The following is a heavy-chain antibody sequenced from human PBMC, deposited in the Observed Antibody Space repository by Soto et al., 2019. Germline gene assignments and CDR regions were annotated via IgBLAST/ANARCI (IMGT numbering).Heavy chain of an antibody. CDR3: ARGVIVVVVAATLPGPYYMDV. Sequence: ASVKVSCKASGYTFTGYYMHWVRQAPGQGLEWKGWINPNSGGTNYAQKFQGWVTMTRDTSISTAYMVLSRLRSDDTAVYYCARGVIVVVVAATLPGPYYMDVWGKGTTVTVSS. J-gene: IGHJ6*03. D-gene: IGHD2-15*01. V-gene: IGHV1-2*04. CDR2: INPNSGGT. CDR1: GYTFTGYY.